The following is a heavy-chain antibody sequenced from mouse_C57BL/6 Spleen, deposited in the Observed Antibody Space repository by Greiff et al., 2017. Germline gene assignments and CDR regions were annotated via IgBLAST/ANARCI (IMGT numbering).Heavy chain of an antibody. D-gene: IGHD1-1*01. CDR3: ARGYYGSNVDY. Sequence: QVQLQQPGAELVMPGASVKLSCKASGYTFTSYWMHWVKQRPGQGLEWIGEIDPSDSYTNYNQKFKGKFTLTVDKSSSTAYMQLSSLTSEDSAVYYCARGYYGSNVDYWGQGTTLTVSS. CDR2: IDPSDSYT. V-gene: IGHV1-69*01. CDR1: GYTFTSYW. J-gene: IGHJ2*01.